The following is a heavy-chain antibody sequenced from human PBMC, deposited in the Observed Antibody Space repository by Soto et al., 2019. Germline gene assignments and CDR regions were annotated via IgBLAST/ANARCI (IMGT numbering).Heavy chain of an antibody. D-gene: IGHD2-2*01. Sequence: PGGSLRLSCAASGFTFSSYAMHWVRQAPGKGLEWVAVISYDGSNKYYADSEKGRFTISRDNSKNTLYLQMNSLRAEDTASYYCARDRHCSSTSCSNWFDPWGQGTLVTVSA. CDR2: ISYDGSNK. CDR3: ARDRHCSSTSCSNWFDP. CDR1: GFTFSSYA. J-gene: IGHJ5*02. V-gene: IGHV3-30-3*01.